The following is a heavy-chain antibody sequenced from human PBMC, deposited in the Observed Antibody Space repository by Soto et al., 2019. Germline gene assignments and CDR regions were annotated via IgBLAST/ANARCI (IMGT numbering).Heavy chain of an antibody. CDR1: GYRFTGYY. Sequence: QVQLVQSGAEVRKPGASVKVSCRASGYRFTGYYIHWVRQAPGQGLEWMGWVKTNNGDTEDAQKFRGRVTLTGDTSISTAYIELYRLRSDDTAAYYCARGLTKSSGRGGIFDFWGQGTRVTVSS. CDR3: ARGLTKSSGRGGIFDF. D-gene: IGHD3-22*01. V-gene: IGHV1-2*02. J-gene: IGHJ4*02. CDR2: VKTNNGDT.